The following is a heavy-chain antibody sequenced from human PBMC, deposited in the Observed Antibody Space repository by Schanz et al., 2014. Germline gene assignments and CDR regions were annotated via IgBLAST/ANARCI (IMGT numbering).Heavy chain of an antibody. Sequence: EVQLVESGGGLVKPGGSLRLSCAASGFTFNNFGMNWVRQAPGKGLEWVSYITSGSAKFYADSVKGRFTTSRDNSKNTMYLQMNSLRAEDTAVYYCVKDLQRELLRDDHYYGMDVWGQGTTVTVSS. CDR1: GFTFNNFG. V-gene: IGHV3-21*05. J-gene: IGHJ6*02. D-gene: IGHD1-26*01. CDR2: ITSGSAK. CDR3: VKDLQRELLRDDHYYGMDV.